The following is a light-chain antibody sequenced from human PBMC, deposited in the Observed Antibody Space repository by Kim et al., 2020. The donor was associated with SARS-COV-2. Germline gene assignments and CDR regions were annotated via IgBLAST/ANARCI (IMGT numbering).Light chain of an antibody. CDR2: DVS. CDR3: SSYTTSNTFVM. Sequence: QSALTQPASVSGSAGQSITISCTGTSSDSVAWYQHYPGTAPKLIIYDVSRRPSGVSSRFSASKSGNTASLTISGLQAEDEADYHYSSYTTSNTFVMFGGGTQLTVL. CDR1: SSDS. V-gene: IGLV2-14*03. J-gene: IGLJ3*02.